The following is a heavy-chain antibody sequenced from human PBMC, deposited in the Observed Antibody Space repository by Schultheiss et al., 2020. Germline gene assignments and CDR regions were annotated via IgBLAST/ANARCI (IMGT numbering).Heavy chain of an antibody. Sequence: ASVKVSCKASGYTFTSYAMHWVRQAPGQRLEWMGWINAGNGNTKYSQKFQGRVTITRDTSASTAYMELSSLRSEDTAVYYCARDSGGVLLWFGELSGWGQGTLVTVSS. D-gene: IGHD3-10*01. V-gene: IGHV1-3*01. CDR2: INAGNGNT. J-gene: IGHJ4*02. CDR1: GYTFTSYA. CDR3: ARDSGGVLLWFGELSG.